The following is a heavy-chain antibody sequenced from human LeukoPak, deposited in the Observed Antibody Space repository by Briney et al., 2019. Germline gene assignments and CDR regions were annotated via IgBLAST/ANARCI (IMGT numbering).Heavy chain of an antibody. CDR3: AREGWTAFDH. Sequence: ASVRVSFKASAYTFDNYYIHWVRQAPGQGLEWMGWMNPGTGDTNYAHNLQGRVTMTRDTSLDTAYLDLTRLTPDDTALYYCAREGWTAFDHWGQGTLVTVSS. CDR2: MNPGTGDT. CDR1: AYTFDNYY. V-gene: IGHV1-2*02. D-gene: IGHD2-15*01. J-gene: IGHJ4*02.